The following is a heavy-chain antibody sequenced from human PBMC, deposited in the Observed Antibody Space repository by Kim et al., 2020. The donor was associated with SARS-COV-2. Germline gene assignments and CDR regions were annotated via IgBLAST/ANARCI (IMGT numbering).Heavy chain of an antibody. CDR3: AVTYYDFWSGYPSPGGMDV. J-gene: IGHJ6*02. CDR2: IKQDGSEK. V-gene: IGHV3-7*01. Sequence: GGSLRLFCAASGFTFSSYWMSWVRQAPGKGLEWVANIKQDGSEKYYVDSVKGRFTISRDNAKNSLYLQMNSLRAEDTAVYYCAVTYYDFWSGYPSPGGMDVWGQGTTVTVSS. CDR1: GFTFSSYW. D-gene: IGHD3-3*01.